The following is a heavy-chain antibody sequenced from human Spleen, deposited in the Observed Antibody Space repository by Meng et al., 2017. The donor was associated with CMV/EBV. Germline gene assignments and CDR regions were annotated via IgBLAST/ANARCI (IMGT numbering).Heavy chain of an antibody. V-gene: IGHV1-2*02. J-gene: IGHJ4*02. CDR1: GYSVSGYY. CDR3: ARDLRNNGWYGVVDY. CDR2: INPNSGDT. D-gene: IGHD6-19*01. Sequence: SGYSVSGYYVHWVRQAPGQGFEWMGWINPNSGDTKYAQKFQGRVTLTRDTSTSTAYMELSSLNSDDTATYYCARDLRNNGWYGVVDYWGQGALVTVSS.